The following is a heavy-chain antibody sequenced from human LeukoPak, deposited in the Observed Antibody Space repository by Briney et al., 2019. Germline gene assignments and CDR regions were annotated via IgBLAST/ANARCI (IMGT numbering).Heavy chain of an antibody. CDR3: ARDLSVDGPFDY. J-gene: IGHJ4*02. V-gene: IGHV1-18*01. CDR2: ISAYNGNT. Sequence: ASVKVSCKASGYTFTSDGISWVRQAPGQGVEWMGWISAYNGNTNYAQKLLGRVTMTTDTSTSTAYMELRSLRSDDTAVYYCARDLSVDGPFDYWGQGTLVTVSS. D-gene: IGHD5-12*01. CDR1: GYTFTSDG.